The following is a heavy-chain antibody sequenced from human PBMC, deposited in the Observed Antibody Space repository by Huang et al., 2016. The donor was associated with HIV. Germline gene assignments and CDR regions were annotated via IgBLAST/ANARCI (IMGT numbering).Heavy chain of an antibody. CDR1: GYSFSTYS. D-gene: IGHD4-4*01. CDR3: ARDGLTVTEGIDS. CDR2: INTNTGSP. J-gene: IGHJ4*02. Sequence: QVQLVQSGSELRRPGASVKVSCKTSGYSFSTYSLNWVRQAPGQGLEWMGWINTNTGSPTYAQGFTGRFVFSLDTSVTTAYLEISSLKAEDTAIYFCARDGLTVTEGIDSWGQGTLVTVSS. V-gene: IGHV7-4-1*02.